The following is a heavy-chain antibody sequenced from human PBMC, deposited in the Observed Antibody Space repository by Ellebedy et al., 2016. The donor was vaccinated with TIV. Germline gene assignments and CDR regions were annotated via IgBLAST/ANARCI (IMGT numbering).Heavy chain of an antibody. CDR2: IWHDGSNK. CDR3: AREAVTRNYYYGMDV. V-gene: IGHV3-33*01. Sequence: GESLKISCAAPGFIFSSYGMHWVRQAPGKGLEWVAVIWHDGSNKYYADSVKGRFPLSRDNSKNTLYLQMNSLRAEETGIYYCAREAVTRNYYYGMDVWGQGTTVTVFS. D-gene: IGHD4-17*01. J-gene: IGHJ6*02. CDR1: GFIFSSYG.